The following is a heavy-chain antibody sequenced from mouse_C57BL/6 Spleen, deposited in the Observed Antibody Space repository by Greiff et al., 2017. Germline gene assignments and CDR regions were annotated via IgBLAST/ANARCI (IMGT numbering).Heavy chain of an antibody. D-gene: IGHD1-1*01. CDR3: ARKGSSYDYYAMDY. V-gene: IGHV1-85*01. Sequence: VQLQQSGPELVKPGASVKLSCKASGYTFTSYDINWVKQRPGQGLEWIGWIYPRDGSTKYNEKFKGKATLTVDTSSSTAYMELHSLTSEDSAVYFCARKGSSYDYYAMDYWGQGTSVTVSS. J-gene: IGHJ4*01. CDR2: IYPRDGST. CDR1: GYTFTSYD.